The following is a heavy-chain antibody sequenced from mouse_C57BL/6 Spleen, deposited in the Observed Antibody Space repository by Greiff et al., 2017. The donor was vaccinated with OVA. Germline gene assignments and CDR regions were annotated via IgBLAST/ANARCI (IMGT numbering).Heavy chain of an antibody. CDR3: ARSLATVVARDY. Sequence: QVQLQQSGAELVKPGASVKISCKASGYAFSSYWMNWVKQRPGKGLEWIGQIYPGDGDTNYNGKFKGKATLTADKSSSTAYMQLSSLTSEDSAVYFCARSLATVVARDYWGQGTSVTVSS. D-gene: IGHD1-1*01. CDR2: IYPGDGDT. CDR1: GYAFSSYW. V-gene: IGHV1-80*01. J-gene: IGHJ4*01.